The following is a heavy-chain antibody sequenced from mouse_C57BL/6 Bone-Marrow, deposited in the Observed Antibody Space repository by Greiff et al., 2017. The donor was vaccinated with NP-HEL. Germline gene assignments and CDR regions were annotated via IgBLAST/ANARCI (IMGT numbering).Heavy chain of an antibody. CDR3: TTGAVYYGNYEYFDY. Sequence: EVQLQQSGAELVRPGASVKLSCTASGFNIKDDYMHWVKQRPEQGLEWIGWIDPENGDTEYASKFQGKATITADTSSNTAYLQLSSLTSEDTAVYYCTTGAVYYGNYEYFDYWGQGTTLTVSS. CDR1: GFNIKDDY. D-gene: IGHD2-1*01. J-gene: IGHJ2*01. CDR2: IDPENGDT. V-gene: IGHV14-4*01.